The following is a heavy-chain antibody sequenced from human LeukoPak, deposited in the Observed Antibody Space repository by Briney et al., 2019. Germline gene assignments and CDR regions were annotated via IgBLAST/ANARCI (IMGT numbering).Heavy chain of an antibody. D-gene: IGHD3-9*01. CDR2: IKEDGTYT. J-gene: IGHJ4*02. CDR1: GFSFSKYW. Sequence: GGSLRLSCAASGFSFSKYWMHWVRQTPGEGLVWVSRIKEDGTYTSYADSVKGRFTISRDNARNAVFLQMNSLRAEDTAVYYCARDFDMGITPGDDFDFWGQGTLVTVSS. V-gene: IGHV3-74*01. CDR3: ARDFDMGITPGDDFDF.